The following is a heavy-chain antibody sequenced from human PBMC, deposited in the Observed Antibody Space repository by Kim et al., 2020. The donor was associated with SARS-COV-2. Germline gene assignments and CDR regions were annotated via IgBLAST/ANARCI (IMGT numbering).Heavy chain of an antibody. V-gene: IGHV3-30*04. CDR3: ARSSGYSFFDI. J-gene: IGHJ3*02. CDR2: ISYDGSNK. Sequence: GGSLRLSCAAYGFTFSSYAMHWVRQAPGKGLEWVAVISYDGSNKYYADSVKGRFTISRDNSKNTLYLQMNSLRAEDTAVYYCARSSGYSFFDIWGQGTMVTVSS. CDR1: GFTFSSYA. D-gene: IGHD3-22*01.